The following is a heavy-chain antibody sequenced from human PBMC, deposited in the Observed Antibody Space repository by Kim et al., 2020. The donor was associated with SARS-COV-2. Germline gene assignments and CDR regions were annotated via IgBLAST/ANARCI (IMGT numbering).Heavy chain of an antibody. Sequence: GGSLRLSCAASGFTFSSYSMHWVRQAPGKGLEWLSSISSSSSYIYYADSVKGRFTISRDNAKNTLYLQMNSLRAEDTAVYYCTRDASYCSSTSCHFGYWGQGTLVTVCS. CDR2: ISSSSSYI. CDR1: GFTFSSYS. V-gene: IGHV3-21*01. D-gene: IGHD2-2*01. CDR3: TRDASYCSSTSCHFGY. J-gene: IGHJ4*02.